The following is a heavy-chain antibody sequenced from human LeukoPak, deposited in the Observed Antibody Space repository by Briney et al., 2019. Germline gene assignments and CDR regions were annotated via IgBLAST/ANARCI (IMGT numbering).Heavy chain of an antibody. CDR1: GGSISGYY. CDR3: ARLRGNYFPDY. D-gene: IGHD4-11*01. CDR2: IYYSGST. V-gene: IGHV4-59*01. Sequence: KASETPSLTCTVSGGSISGYYWTWIRQPPGKGLEWIGYIYYSGSTNYNPSLKSRVTISVDTSKNQFSLRLSSVTAADTAVYYCARLRGNYFPDYWGQGTLVTVSS. J-gene: IGHJ4*02.